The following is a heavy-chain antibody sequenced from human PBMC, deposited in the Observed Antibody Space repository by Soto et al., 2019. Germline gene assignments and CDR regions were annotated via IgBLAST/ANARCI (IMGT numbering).Heavy chain of an antibody. D-gene: IGHD6-13*01. CDR1: GYTLTDLS. CDR2: FDPEDGET. V-gene: IGHV1-24*01. J-gene: IGHJ4*02. CDR3: ARDPGQLVPDY. Sequence: ASVKVSCKVSGYTLTDLSMQWVRQAPGKGLEWMGGFDPEDGETIYAQKFQGRVTMTEDTATDTAYMELRSLRSDDTAVYYCARDPGQLVPDYWGQGTLVTVSS.